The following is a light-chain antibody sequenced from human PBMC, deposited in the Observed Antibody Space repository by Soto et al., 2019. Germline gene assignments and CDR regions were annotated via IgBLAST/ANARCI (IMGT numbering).Light chain of an antibody. J-gene: IGLJ1*01. CDR1: SSNIGNNY. V-gene: IGLV1-51*02. CDR2: ENN. CDR3: GTWDSSLSAGGV. Sequence: QSVLTQPPSVSAAPGQKVTISCSGSSSNIGNNYVSWYQQLPGTAPKLLIYENNKRPSGIPDRFSGSKSGTSATLGITGLQTGDEADDYCGTWDSSLSAGGVFGTGTKLTVL.